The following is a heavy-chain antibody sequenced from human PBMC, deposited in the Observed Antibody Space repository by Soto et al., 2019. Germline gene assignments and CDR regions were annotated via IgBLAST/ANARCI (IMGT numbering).Heavy chain of an antibody. CDR1: GFTFSSYG. D-gene: IGHD4-17*01. CDR2: IWDDGSNK. J-gene: IGHJ4*02. V-gene: IGHV3-33*01. CDR3: ARDLLRSCLDY. Sequence: QVQLVESGGGVVQPGRSLRLSCAASGFTFSSYGMHWVRQAPGKGLEWVAVIWDDGSNKYYADSVKGRFTISRDNSKNTLYLQMNSLRAEDTAVYYCARDLLRSCLDYWGQGTLVTVSS.